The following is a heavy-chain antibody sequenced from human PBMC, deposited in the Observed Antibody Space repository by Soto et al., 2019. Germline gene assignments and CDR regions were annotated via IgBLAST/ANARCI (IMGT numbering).Heavy chain of an antibody. Sequence: SETLSLTCTVSGGSTSSDNYWSWIRQPPGKGLEWIGHIYYSGNTDYNPSLKSRLAISIDTSKNQFSLKLSSVTAADTAVYFCAREGGESSDGLYYFDSWGQGSLVTVPS. D-gene: IGHD3-16*01. CDR3: AREGGESSDGLYYFDS. J-gene: IGHJ4*02. CDR2: IYYSGNT. CDR1: GGSTSSDNY. V-gene: IGHV4-30-4*01.